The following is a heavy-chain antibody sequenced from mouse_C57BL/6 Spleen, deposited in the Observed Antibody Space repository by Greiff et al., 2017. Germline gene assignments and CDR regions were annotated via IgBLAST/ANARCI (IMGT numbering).Heavy chain of an antibody. CDR2: IYPSDSET. J-gene: IGHJ4*01. Sequence: VQLQQPGAELVRPGSSVKLSCKASGYTFTSYWMDWVKQRPGQGLEWIGNIYPSDSETHYNQKFKDKATLTVDKSSSTAYMQLSSLTSEDSAVYYCARHGSSYEAMDDWGQGTSVTVSS. CDR1: GYTFTSYW. V-gene: IGHV1-61*01. D-gene: IGHD1-1*01. CDR3: ARHGSSYEAMDD.